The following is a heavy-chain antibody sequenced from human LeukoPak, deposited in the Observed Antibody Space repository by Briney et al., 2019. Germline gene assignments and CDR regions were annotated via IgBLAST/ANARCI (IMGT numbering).Heavy chain of an antibody. D-gene: IGHD3-9*01. CDR2: IYYSGST. V-gene: IGHV4-30-4*01. Sequence: SQTLSLTCTISGGSISSGDYYWSWIRQPPGKGLEWIGYIYYSGSTYYNPSLKSRFTLSVDTSKNQSSLKLSSVTAADTAVYYCARAVPLRYFDWLPPFDYWGQGTLVTVSS. CDR3: ARAVPLRYFDWLPPFDY. J-gene: IGHJ4*02. CDR1: GGSISSGDYY.